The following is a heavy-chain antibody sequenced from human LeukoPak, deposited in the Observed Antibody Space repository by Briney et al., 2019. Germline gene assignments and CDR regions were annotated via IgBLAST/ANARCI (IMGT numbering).Heavy chain of an antibody. D-gene: IGHD3-10*01. Sequence: QSGGSLRLSCAASGFTVSSNYMSWVRQAPGKGLEWVSVIYSGGSTYYADSVKGRFTISRDNSKNTLYLQMNSLRAEDTAVYYCATTYYYGSGSSHYFDYWGQGTLVTVSS. CDR2: IYSGGST. CDR1: GFTVSSNY. J-gene: IGHJ4*02. CDR3: ATTYYYGSGSSHYFDY. V-gene: IGHV3-66*01.